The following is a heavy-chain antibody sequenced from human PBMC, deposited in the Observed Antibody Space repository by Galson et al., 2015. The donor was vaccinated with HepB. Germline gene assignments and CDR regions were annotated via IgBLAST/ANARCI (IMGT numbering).Heavy chain of an antibody. D-gene: IGHD6-13*01. CDR1: GYTFTSFG. V-gene: IGHV7-4-1*02. CDR2: INTNTAYP. J-gene: IGHJ1*01. CDR3: ARVASLEIAAAGHKYFQH. Sequence: SVKVSCKASGYTFTSFGLIWVRQAPGQGLEWMGWINTNTAYPTYAQGLPGRFVFSLDTSVSTAYLQISSLKAEDTAVYYCARVASLEIAAAGHKYFQHWGQGTLVTVSS.